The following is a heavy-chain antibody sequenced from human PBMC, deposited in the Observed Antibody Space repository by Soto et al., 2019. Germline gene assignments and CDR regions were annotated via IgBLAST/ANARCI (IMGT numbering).Heavy chain of an antibody. CDR1: GFTVSSNY. Sequence: EVQLVESGGGLIQPGGSLRLSCAASGFTVSSNYMSWFPQAQGKGLEWVSVIYSGGSTYYADSVKGRFTIARDNSKNTLYLQMNSLRAEDTAVYYCARDRVESGYPEYFQHWGQGTLVTVSS. J-gene: IGHJ1*01. CDR2: IYSGGST. D-gene: IGHD3-22*01. V-gene: IGHV3-53*01. CDR3: ARDRVESGYPEYFQH.